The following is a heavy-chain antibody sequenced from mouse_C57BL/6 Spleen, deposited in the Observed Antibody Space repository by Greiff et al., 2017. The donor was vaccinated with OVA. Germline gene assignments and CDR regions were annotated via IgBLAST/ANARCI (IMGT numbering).Heavy chain of an antibody. CDR1: GYTFTDYY. CDR2: INPNNGGA. V-gene: IGHV1-26*01. Sequence: VQLQQSGPELVKPGASVKISCKASGYTFTDYYMNWVKQSHGKSLEWIGDINPNNGGASYNQKFKGKATLTVDKSSSTAYMELRSLTSEDSAVYYCARRKVEAYYYAMDYWGQGTSVTVSS. J-gene: IGHJ4*01. CDR3: ARRKVEAYYYAMDY.